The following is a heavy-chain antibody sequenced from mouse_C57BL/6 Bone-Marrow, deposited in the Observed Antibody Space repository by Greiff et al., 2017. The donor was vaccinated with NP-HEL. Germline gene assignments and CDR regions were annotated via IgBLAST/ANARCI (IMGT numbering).Heavy chain of an antibody. CDR1: GYAFTNYL. Sequence: QVQLQQSGAELVRPGTSVKVSCKASGYAFTNYLIEWVKQRPGQGLEWIGVINPGSGGTNYNEKFKGKATLTADKSSSTAYMQLSSLTSEDSAVYFCVRGYDGPDYWGQGTTLTVSS. CDR2: INPGSGGT. V-gene: IGHV1-54*01. D-gene: IGHD2-3*01. CDR3: VRGYDGPDY. J-gene: IGHJ2*01.